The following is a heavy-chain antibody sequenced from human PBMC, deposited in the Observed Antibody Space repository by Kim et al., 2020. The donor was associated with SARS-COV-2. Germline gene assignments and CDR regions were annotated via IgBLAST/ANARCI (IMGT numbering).Heavy chain of an antibody. D-gene: IGHD3-3*02. CDR1: GFTFSDYA. J-gene: IGHJ4*02. CDR3: AKEMSRISTPYFDS. V-gene: IGHV3-23*01. CDR2: MTNGGDT. Sequence: GGSLRLSCAASGFTFSDYAMSWVRQTPEKGLEWVSGMTNGGDTYFADFVKGRFTISRDSSKSTLYLQMNNLMAEDTATYYCAKEMSRISTPYFDSWGQGTLVTASS.